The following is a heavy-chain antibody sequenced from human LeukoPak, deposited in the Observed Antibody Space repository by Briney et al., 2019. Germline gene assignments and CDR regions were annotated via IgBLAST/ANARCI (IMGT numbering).Heavy chain of an antibody. CDR1: GYSISSGYY. D-gene: IGHD1-26*01. Sequence: SETLSLTCTVSGYSISSGYYWGWIRQPPGKGLEWIGSIYHTGTTYYNPSLKSRVIISVDTSKNQFSLKLNSVTAADTAVYYCATRRGGSYDYWGQGTLVTVSS. V-gene: IGHV4-38-2*02. J-gene: IGHJ4*02. CDR3: ATRRGGSYDY. CDR2: IYHTGTT.